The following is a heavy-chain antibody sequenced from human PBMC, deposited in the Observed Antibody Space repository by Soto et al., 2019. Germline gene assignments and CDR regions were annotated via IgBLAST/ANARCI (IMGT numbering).Heavy chain of an antibody. D-gene: IGHD3-16*01. CDR3: VRALTSGVYYADVWATHLPRSYGLDV. CDR2: IKQDGSEQ. J-gene: IGHJ6*02. Sequence: GVTLRLSCEASGFDLNRYWMRWVRQAPGKGLEWVANIKQDGSEQYHVDSVRGRFTISRDNIKNSLYLQMNSLSAEDTAVYFCVRALTSGVYYADVWATHLPRSYGLDVWGQGTTVTVSS. CDR1: GFDLNRYW. V-gene: IGHV3-7*04.